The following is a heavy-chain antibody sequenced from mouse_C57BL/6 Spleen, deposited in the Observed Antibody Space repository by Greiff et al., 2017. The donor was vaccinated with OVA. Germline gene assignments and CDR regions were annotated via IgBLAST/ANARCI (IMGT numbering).Heavy chain of an antibody. CDR2: ISYDGSN. Sequence: ESGPGLVKPSQSLSLTCSVTGYSITSGYYWNWIRQFPGNKLEWMGYISYDGSNNYNPSLKNRISITRDTSKNQFFLKLNSVTTEDTATYYCARGSNYIMDYWGQGTSVTVSS. CDR1: GYSITSGYY. J-gene: IGHJ4*01. CDR3: ARGSNYIMDY. D-gene: IGHD2-5*01. V-gene: IGHV3-6*01.